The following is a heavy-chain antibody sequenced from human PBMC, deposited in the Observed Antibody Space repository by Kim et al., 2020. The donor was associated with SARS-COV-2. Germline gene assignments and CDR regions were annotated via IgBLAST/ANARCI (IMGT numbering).Heavy chain of an antibody. CDR2: IYFGDSDT. CDR1: GFTFSNYW. Sequence: GESLKISCKGSGFTFSNYWIAWVRQMPGKGLEWMGIIYFGDSDTRYSPSFQGQVTISADKSITTAYLQWSSLEASDTAIYYCARPRDGYDANAFDVWGPGGMVIV. J-gene: IGHJ3*01. D-gene: IGHD5-12*01. V-gene: IGHV5-51*01. CDR3: ARPRDGYDANAFDV.